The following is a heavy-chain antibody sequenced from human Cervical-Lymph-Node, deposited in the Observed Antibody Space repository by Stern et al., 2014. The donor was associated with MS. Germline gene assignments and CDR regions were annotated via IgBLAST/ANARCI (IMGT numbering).Heavy chain of an antibody. CDR2: INTNTGNP. V-gene: IGHV7-4-1*02. CDR1: GYSFSNYA. J-gene: IGHJ4*02. CDR3: ARGAFRAGSTTIFY. Sequence: VQLVESGSELRKPGASVEVSCKASGYSFSNYAMNWVRQAPGQGLEWMGWINTNTGNPTYAQGFTGRFVFSLDTSINTAYLKINSLKSEDTAVYYCARGAFRAGSTTIFYWGQGTLVTVSS. D-gene: IGHD1-1*01.